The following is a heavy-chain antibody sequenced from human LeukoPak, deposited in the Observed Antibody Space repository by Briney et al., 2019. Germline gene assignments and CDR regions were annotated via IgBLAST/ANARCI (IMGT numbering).Heavy chain of an antibody. CDR3: ARHYGP. J-gene: IGHJ5*02. CDR1: GGSISSGDYY. Sequence: SETLSLTCTVSGGSISSGDYYWSWIRQPPGKGLEWIGSIYYNPSLKSRVTISVDTSKNQFSLKLNSVTAADTAVYYCARHYGPWGQGTLVTVSS. CDR2: IY. D-gene: IGHD3-10*01. V-gene: IGHV4-39*01.